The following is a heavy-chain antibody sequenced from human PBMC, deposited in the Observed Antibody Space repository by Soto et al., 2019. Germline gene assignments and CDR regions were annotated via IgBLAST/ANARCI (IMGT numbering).Heavy chain of an antibody. CDR2: IYTSGST. Sequence: SETLSLTCTVSGGSISSYYWSWIRQPAGKGLEWIGRIYTSGSTNYNPSLKSRVTMSVDTSKNQFSLKLSSVTAADTAVYYCARGKSSWYPDAFDIWGQGTMVTVSS. V-gene: IGHV4-4*07. CDR1: GGSISSYY. J-gene: IGHJ3*02. D-gene: IGHD6-13*01. CDR3: ARGKSSWYPDAFDI.